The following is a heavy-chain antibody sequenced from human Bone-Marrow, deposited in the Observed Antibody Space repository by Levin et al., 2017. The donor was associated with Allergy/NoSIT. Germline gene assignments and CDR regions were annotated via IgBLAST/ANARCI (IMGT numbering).Heavy chain of an antibody. J-gene: IGHJ6*02. CDR3: ARWLYGDDIYSGRGSLGGRAPDMDV. D-gene: IGHD4-17*01. CDR1: GYTFTGKY. Sequence: GESLKISCKASGYTFTGKYIHWVRQAPGQGLEWMGWINPNSGGTKYEEKFQGRVTMTRDTSISTAYMELSRLTSDDRAVYYCARWLYGDDIYSGRGSLGGRAPDMDVWGQGTTVTVSS. V-gene: IGHV1-2*02. CDR2: INPNSGGT.